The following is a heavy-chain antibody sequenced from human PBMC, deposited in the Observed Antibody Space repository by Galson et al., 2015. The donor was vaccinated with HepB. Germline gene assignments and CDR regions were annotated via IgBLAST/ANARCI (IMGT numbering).Heavy chain of an antibody. D-gene: IGHD7-27*01. Sequence: SLRLSCAASGFTFSSYSMNWVRQAPGKGLEWVSSISSSSSYIYYADSVKGRFTISRDNAKNSLYLQMNSLRAEDTAVYYCASQNWENWYFDLWGRGTLVTVSS. J-gene: IGHJ2*01. V-gene: IGHV3-21*01. CDR2: ISSSSSYI. CDR1: GFTFSSYS. CDR3: ASQNWENWYFDL.